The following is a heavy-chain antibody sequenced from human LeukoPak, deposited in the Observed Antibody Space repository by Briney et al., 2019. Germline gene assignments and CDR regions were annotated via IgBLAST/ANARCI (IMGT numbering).Heavy chain of an antibody. D-gene: IGHD2-8*01. Sequence: GGSLRLSCAASGFTFSTYIMNWVRQAPGGGLEWVSSISGSSSYIYYADSVKGRFTISRDNAKNSLYLQMNSLRAEDTAVYYCAPRRVSINGVYGMDVWGQGTTVTVS. J-gene: IGHJ6*02. CDR3: APRRVSINGVYGMDV. V-gene: IGHV3-21*01. CDR1: GFTFSTYI. CDR2: ISGSSSYI.